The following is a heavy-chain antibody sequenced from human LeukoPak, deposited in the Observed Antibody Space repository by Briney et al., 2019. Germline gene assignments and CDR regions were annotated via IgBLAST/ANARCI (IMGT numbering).Heavy chain of an antibody. J-gene: IGHJ6*02. V-gene: IGHV3-7*01. CDR3: AAYTHWVAGDV. D-gene: IGHD3-16*01. Sequence: PGGSLRLSCAASGFTFSDSWMSWVRQAPGKGLEWVANMNQDGSAKGYVDSVKGRFPIPRDNARNSLYLQMSSLRPEDTAVYYCAAYTHWVAGDVWGQGTTVTVSS. CDR2: MNQDGSAK. CDR1: GFTFSDSW.